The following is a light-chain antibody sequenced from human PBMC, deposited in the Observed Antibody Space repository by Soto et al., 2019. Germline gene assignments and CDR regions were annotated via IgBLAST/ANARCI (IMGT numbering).Light chain of an antibody. CDR2: EAS. Sequence: DIQMTQSPSSLSASAGDRVTITCRASQDISDHLAWYQHKPGKVPKLLIYEASTLQSGVPSRFSGGGSGTDFTLTISSLQPEDVATYYCQKYNRTPRTFGQGTKVELK. CDR1: QDISDH. J-gene: IGKJ1*01. V-gene: IGKV1-27*01. CDR3: QKYNRTPRT.